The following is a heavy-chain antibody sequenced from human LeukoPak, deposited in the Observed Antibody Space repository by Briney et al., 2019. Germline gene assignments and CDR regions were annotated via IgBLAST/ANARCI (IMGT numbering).Heavy chain of an antibody. CDR2: IYYSGST. J-gene: IGHJ4*02. D-gene: IGHD5-24*01. Sequence: SQTLSLTCTVSGGSISSGDYYWSWIRQPPGKGLEWIGYIYYSGSTYYNPSLKSRDTISVDTSKNQFSLKLSSVTAADTAVYYCARIRRDGYNIDYWGQGTLVTVSS. CDR3: ARIRRDGYNIDY. CDR1: GGSISSGDYY. V-gene: IGHV4-30-4*01.